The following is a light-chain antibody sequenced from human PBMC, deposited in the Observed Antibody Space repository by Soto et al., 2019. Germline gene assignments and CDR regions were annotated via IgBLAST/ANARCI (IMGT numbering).Light chain of an antibody. V-gene: IGLV1-51*01. CDR3: GTWDDSLGAVV. CDR1: SSNIGNNY. J-gene: IGLJ2*01. CDR2: DNN. Sequence: QSVLTQPPSVSAAPGQKVTISCSGSSSNIGNNYVSWYQQLPGTAPKLLIYDNNKRPSGIPDRFSGSKSGTSATLGIAGLQTGDEADYYCGTWDDSLGAVVFGEGTK.